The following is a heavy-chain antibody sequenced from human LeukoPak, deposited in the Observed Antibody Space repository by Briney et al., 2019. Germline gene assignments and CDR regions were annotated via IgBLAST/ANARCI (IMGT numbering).Heavy chain of an antibody. D-gene: IGHD5-18*01. CDR2: IYYSGST. CDR1: GGSISSYY. J-gene: IGHJ4*02. CDR3: ARDQTNSYGIDY. Sequence: SETLSLTCTVSGGSISSYYWSRIRQPPGKGLEWIGYIYYSGSTNYNPSLKSRVTISVDTSKNQFSLKLSSVTAADTAVYYCARDQTNSYGIDYWGQGTLVTVSS. V-gene: IGHV4-59*01.